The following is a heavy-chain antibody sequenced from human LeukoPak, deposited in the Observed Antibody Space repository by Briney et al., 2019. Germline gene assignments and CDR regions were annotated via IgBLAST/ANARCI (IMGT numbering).Heavy chain of an antibody. CDR3: AREFEYSTSGAGY. CDR2: INQDGSQK. CDR1: GFTFRSYW. J-gene: IGHJ4*02. V-gene: IGHV3-7*01. D-gene: IGHD6-6*01. Sequence: AGGSLRLSCAASGFTFRSYWMTWVRQAPGKGLEWVANINQDGSQKYYVDSAKGRFTISRDNAKNSLYLQMNSLRGEDTAVYYCAREFEYSTSGAGYWGQGTLVTVSS.